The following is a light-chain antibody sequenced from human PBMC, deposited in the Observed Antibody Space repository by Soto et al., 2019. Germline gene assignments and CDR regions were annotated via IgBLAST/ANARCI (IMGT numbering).Light chain of an antibody. Sequence: DIQMTQSPSSVSASVGDKVMITCRASQNINTWLAWYQQKPGEAPKLLIFAASRLEKAVPSRFSGSGSGTDFTLTISDLQTEDFATYYGQQADSFPLTFGGGTKVEIK. CDR3: QQADSFPLT. V-gene: IGKV1D-12*01. CDR2: AAS. J-gene: IGKJ4*01. CDR1: QNINTW.